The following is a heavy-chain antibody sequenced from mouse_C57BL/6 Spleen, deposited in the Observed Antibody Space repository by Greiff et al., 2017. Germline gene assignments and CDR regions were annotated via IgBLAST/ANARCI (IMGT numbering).Heavy chain of an antibody. V-gene: IGHV5-16*01. CDR2: INYDGSST. CDR3: ARDKDYYGSGYFDV. J-gene: IGHJ1*03. D-gene: IGHD1-1*01. Sequence: EVNVVESEGGLVQPGSSMKLSCTASGFTFSDYYMAWVRQVPEKGLEWVANINYDGSSTYYLDSLKSRFIISRDNAKNILYLQMSSLKSEDTATYYCARDKDYYGSGYFDVWGTGTTVTVSS. CDR1: GFTFSDYY.